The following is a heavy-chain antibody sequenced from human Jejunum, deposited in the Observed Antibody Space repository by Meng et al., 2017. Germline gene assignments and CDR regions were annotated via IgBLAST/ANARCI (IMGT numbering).Heavy chain of an antibody. CDR3: ARDFEALNGV. V-gene: IGHV4-4*02. CDR2: IYHSGTT. D-gene: IGHD2-8*01. J-gene: IGHJ1*01. CDR1: GDSLSSSYW. Sequence: QVQRQESGPGLVKPWGTLTLPCAVSGDSLSSSYWWSWVRQSPGKGLEWIGEIYHSGTTNYNPSLKSRVTLSVDKSKNQFSLNLSSVTAADTAVYFCARDFEALNGVWGQGTLVTVSS.